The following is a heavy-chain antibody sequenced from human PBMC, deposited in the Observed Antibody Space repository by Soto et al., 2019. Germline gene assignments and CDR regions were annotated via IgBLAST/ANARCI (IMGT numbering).Heavy chain of an antibody. CDR1: LGSFSNYA. CDR2: IIPIFNTA. CDR3: ARGLVVPAGIRYYYYGMDV. V-gene: IGHV1-69*06. Sequence: SVNDSFQATLGSFSNYAISWLRQAPGQGLEWMGGIIPIFNTANYAQKFQGRVTITADKSTSTAYMELSSLRSEDTAVYYCARGLVVPAGIRYYYYGMDVWGQGTTVTVSS. J-gene: IGHJ6*02. D-gene: IGHD2-2*01.